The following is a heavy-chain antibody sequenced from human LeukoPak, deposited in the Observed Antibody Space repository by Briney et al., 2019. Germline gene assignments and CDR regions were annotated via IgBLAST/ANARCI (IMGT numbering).Heavy chain of an antibody. CDR2: IYSGGST. V-gene: IGHV3-66*01. CDR1: GFTVSSNY. Sequence: GGSLRLSCAASGFTVSSNYMSWVRQAPGKGLEWVSVIYSGGSTYYADSVKGRFTISRDNSKNTLYLQMNSLRAEDTAVYYCASSERWLQSTALDYWGQGTLVTVSS. D-gene: IGHD5-24*01. CDR3: ASSERWLQSTALDY. J-gene: IGHJ4*02.